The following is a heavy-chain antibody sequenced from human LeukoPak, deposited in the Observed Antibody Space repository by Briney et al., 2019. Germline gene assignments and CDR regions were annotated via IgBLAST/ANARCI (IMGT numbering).Heavy chain of an antibody. J-gene: IGHJ4*02. V-gene: IGHV4-59*12. D-gene: IGHD2-15*01. CDR1: GGSIRGYY. Sequence: SETLSLTCNVSGGSIRGYYWSWIRQPPGKGLEWIGYIYSSGSTNYNPSLKSRVTISVDTSKNQFSLKLSSVTAADTAVYYCARSSLVVACDYWGQGTLVTVSS. CDR3: ARSSLVVACDY. CDR2: IYSSGST.